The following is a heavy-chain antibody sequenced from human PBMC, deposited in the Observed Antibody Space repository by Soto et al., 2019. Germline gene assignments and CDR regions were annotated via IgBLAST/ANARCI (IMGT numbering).Heavy chain of an antibody. Sequence: SETLSLTCTVSGGSISTSDYYWTWIRQHPGKGLEWIGYIFYSGTTYYNPSLKSRVTISVDTSKNQFSLKVSSVTAADTAVYYCANARYHGDPYYYYGMDVWGQGTTVTVSS. CDR3: ANARYHGDPYYYYGMDV. CDR2: IFYSGTT. J-gene: IGHJ6*02. CDR1: GGSISTSDYY. D-gene: IGHD4-17*01. V-gene: IGHV4-31*03.